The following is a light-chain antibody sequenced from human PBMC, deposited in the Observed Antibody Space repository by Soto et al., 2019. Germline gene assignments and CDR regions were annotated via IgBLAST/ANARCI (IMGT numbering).Light chain of an antibody. J-gene: IGLJ1*01. CDR2: DVS. V-gene: IGLV2-14*03. CDR3: SSYTSSSTLSTYV. Sequence: QSVLTQPASLSGAPGQAITISCPGTSSDVGGYNYVSWYQNHPGKAPKLMIYDVSNRPSGVSNRFSGSKSGSTASLIISGLQAEDEADYYCSSYTSSSTLSTYVFGTGTKVTVL. CDR1: SSDVGGYNY.